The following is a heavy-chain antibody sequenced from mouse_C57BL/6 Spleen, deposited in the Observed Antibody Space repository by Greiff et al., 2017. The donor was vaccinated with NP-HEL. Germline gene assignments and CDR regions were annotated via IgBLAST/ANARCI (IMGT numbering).Heavy chain of an antibody. CDR3: ARRGYGNSWFAY. D-gene: IGHD2-1*01. Sequence: VQLKQSGPELVKPGASVKIPCKASGYTFTDYNMDWVKQSHGKSLEWIGDINPNNGGTIYNQKFKGKATLTVDKSSSTAYMELRSLTSEDTAVYYCARRGYGNSWFAYWGQGTLVTVSA. CDR1: GYTFTDYN. J-gene: IGHJ3*01. V-gene: IGHV1-18*01. CDR2: INPNNGGT.